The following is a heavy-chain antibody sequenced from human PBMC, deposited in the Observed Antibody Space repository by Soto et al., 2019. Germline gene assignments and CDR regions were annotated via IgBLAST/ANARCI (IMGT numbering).Heavy chain of an antibody. D-gene: IGHD3-16*02. CDR3: ARSGYDYIWGSFRYTWNFDF. CDR1: GFTFSSYS. CDR2: ISSSSSTI. J-gene: IGHJ4*02. Sequence: EVQLVESGGGLVQPGGSLRLSCAASGFTFSSYSMNWVRQAPGKGLEWVSYISSSSSTIYYADSVKGRFTISRDNAKNSLDLQMNSLRAEDTAVYYCARSGYDYIWGSFRYTWNFDFWGQGTLVTVSS. V-gene: IGHV3-48*01.